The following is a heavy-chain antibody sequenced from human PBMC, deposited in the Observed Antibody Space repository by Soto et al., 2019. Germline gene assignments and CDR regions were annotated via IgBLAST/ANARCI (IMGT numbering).Heavy chain of an antibody. CDR1: GGSFSGYY. J-gene: IGHJ4*02. D-gene: IGHD2-8*02. V-gene: IGHV4-34*01. Sequence: PSDTLSLSCAVYGGSFSGYYWTWIRQPPGTGLEWIGEINHSGSTNYNPSLKSRVTISVDTSKNQFSLKPTSVTAADTAVYYCARDKITGLFDYLGQGTLVTVSS. CDR3: ARDKITGLFDY. CDR2: INHSGST.